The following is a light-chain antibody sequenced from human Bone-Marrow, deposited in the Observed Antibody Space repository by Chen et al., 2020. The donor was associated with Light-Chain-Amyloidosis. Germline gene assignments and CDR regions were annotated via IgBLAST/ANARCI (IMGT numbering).Light chain of an antibody. J-gene: IGLJ1*01. CDR1: SSDVGGDNH. CDR2: EVT. Sequence: QSALTQPAPASGSPGQPITLSCTGTSSDVGGDNHVSWYQQHPDKAPKLMIYEVTNRPSWVPDRFSGSKSDNTASLTISGLQTEDEADYFCSSYTITNTLVFGSGTRVTVL. CDR3: SSYTITNTLV. V-gene: IGLV2-14*01.